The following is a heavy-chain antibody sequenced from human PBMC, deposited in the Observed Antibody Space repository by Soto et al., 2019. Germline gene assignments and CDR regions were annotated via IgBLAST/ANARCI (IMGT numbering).Heavy chain of an antibody. J-gene: IGHJ2*01. V-gene: IGHV4-34*01. D-gene: IGHD1-20*01. CDR3: XGGPRYWSFAL. CDR1: GGSSRAYH. CDR2: FSYSGSL. Sequence: GELQQWGTGLLKPSETLSLNCSVYGGSSRAYHWSWIRQSPGEGLEWIGEFSYSGSLNYNPSLKGRVAVSLDTSTNHFSLTMTSVTAXXXXXXXXXGGPRYWSFALWGRGTL.